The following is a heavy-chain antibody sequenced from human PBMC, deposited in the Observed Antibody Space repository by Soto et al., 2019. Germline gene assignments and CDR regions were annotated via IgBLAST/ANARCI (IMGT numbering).Heavy chain of an antibody. D-gene: IGHD3-10*01. CDR3: AKRYGSGSYREFNSYYGMDI. CDR2: ISPTGEQR. CDR1: RFTFRNYG. Sequence: GGSLRLSCAASRFTFRNYGMSWVRQGPGKGLEWVSGISPTGEQRFYVDSVKGRFFISRDNSQNTLSLEMSNLRADDTAVYYCAKRYGSGSYREFNSYYGMDIWGQGTSVTVSS. V-gene: IGHV3-23*01. J-gene: IGHJ6*02.